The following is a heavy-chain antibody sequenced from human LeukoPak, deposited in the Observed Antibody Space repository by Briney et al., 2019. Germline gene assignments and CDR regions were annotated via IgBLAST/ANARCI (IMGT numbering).Heavy chain of an antibody. D-gene: IGHD3-16*01. V-gene: IGHV3-21*01. CDR1: GFTFSSYS. CDR3: ARDFGGVYYAN. J-gene: IGHJ4*02. Sequence: GGSLRLSCAASGFTFSSYSMNWVRQAPGKGLEWVSSISSSSSYIYYADSVKGRFTISRDNAKNSLYLQMNSLRAEGTAVYYCARDFGGVYYANWGQGTLVTVSS. CDR2: ISSSSSYI.